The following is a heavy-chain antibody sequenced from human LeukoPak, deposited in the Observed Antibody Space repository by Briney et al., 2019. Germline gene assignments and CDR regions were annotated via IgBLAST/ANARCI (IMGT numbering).Heavy chain of an antibody. J-gene: IGHJ4*02. CDR3: ARHAEHYDY. CDR1: GYSISSGYY. D-gene: IGHD1-26*01. Sequence: SETLSLTCAVSGYSISSGYYWGWIRQPPGKGLEWIGSIYYSGSTYYNPSLKSRVTISVDTSKNQFSLKLSSVTAADTAVYYCARHAEHYDYWGQGTLVTVSS. CDR2: IYYSGST. V-gene: IGHV4-38-2*01.